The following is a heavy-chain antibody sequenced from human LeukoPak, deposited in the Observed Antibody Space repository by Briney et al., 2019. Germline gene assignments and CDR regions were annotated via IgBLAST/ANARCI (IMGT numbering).Heavy chain of an antibody. CDR3: ARALSGSYSPYYFDY. V-gene: IGHV1-69*13. CDR1: GGTFSSYA. J-gene: IGHJ4*02. Sequence: SVKLSCKASGGTFSSYAISWVRQAPGQGLEWMGGIIPIFGTANYAQKFQGRVTITADESTSTAYMELSSLRSEDTAVYYCARALSGSYSPYYFDYWGQGTLVTVSS. D-gene: IGHD1-26*01. CDR2: IIPIFGTA.